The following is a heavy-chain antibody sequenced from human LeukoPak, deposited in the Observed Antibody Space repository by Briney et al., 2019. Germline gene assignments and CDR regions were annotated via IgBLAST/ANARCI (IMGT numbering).Heavy chain of an antibody. V-gene: IGHV1-69*06. CDR3: ARAGYSSSWYSYFDY. CDR1: GGTFSSYA. Sequence: ASVKASCKASGGTFSSYAISWVRQAPGQGLEWMGGIIPIFGTANYAQKFQGRVTITADKSTSTAYMELSSLRSEDTAVYYCARAGYSSSWYSYFDYWGQGTLVTVSS. CDR2: IIPIFGTA. J-gene: IGHJ4*02. D-gene: IGHD6-13*01.